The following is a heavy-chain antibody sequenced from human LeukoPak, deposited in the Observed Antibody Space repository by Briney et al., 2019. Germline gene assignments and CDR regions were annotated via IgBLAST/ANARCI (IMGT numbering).Heavy chain of an antibody. J-gene: IGHJ6*03. V-gene: IGHV4-59*01. CDR1: GGSISSYY. D-gene: IGHD3-16*01. CDR2: IYYSGST. CDR3: ARGGGVKGYYYYMDV. Sequence: SETLSLTCTVSGGSISSYYWSWIRKPPGKGLEWIGYIYYSGSTNYNPSLKSRVTISVDTSKNQFSLKLSSVTAADTAVYYCARGGGVKGYYYYMDVWGRGTTVTVSS.